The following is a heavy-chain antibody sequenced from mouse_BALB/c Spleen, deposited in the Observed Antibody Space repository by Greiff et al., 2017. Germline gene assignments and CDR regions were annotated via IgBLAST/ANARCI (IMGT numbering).Heavy chain of an antibody. D-gene: IGHD2-10*02. V-gene: IGHV5-9-4*01. J-gene: IGHJ4*01. CDR1: GFTFSSYA. Sequence: DVMLVESGEGLVKPGGSLKLSCAASGFTFSSYAMSWVRQSPEKRLEWVAEISSGGSYTYYPDTVTGRFTISRDNAKNTLYLEMSSLRSEDTAMYYCAKYGNYGSAMDYWGQGTSVTVSS. CDR2: ISSGGSYT. CDR3: AKYGNYGSAMDY.